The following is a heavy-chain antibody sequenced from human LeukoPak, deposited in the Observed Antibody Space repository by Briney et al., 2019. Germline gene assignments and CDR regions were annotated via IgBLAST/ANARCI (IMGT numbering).Heavy chain of an antibody. V-gene: IGHV1-18*01. CDR2: IIAYNGNT. D-gene: IGHD6-13*01. CDR1: GYSFTTYG. CDR3: ARYSSSWYLYDY. Sequence: ASVKVSCKASGYSFTTYGFSWMRQAPGQGLEWMGIIAYNGNTYYAGNLQGRVTMTTDSSTNTAYMELRNLRSDDTAVYYCARYSSSWYLYDYWGQGTLVTVSS. J-gene: IGHJ4*02.